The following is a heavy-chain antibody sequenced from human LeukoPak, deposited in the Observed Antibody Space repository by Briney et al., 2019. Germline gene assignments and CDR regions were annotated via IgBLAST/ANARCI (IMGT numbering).Heavy chain of an antibody. V-gene: IGHV5-51*01. CDR3: ARRDYYDSSDH. CDR2: IYPGDSDT. Sequence: PGESLKTSCKCSGYIFTMYWIGWLRQMPGKGLEWMGIIYPGDSDTRYSPSFQGQVTISVDKSMSTAYLQWSSLKASDTAMYYCARRDYYDSSDHWGQGTLVTVSS. J-gene: IGHJ4*02. CDR1: GYIFTMYW. D-gene: IGHD3-22*01.